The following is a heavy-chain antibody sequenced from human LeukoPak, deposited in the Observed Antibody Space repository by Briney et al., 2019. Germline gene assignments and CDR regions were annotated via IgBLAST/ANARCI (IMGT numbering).Heavy chain of an antibody. CDR3: ARGVRYYYGSGSSFDY. D-gene: IGHD3-10*01. Sequence: PSETLSLTCAVYGGSFSGYYWSWIRQPPGKGLEWIGEINHSGSTNYNPSLKSRVTISVDTSKNQFSLKLSSVTAAATAVYYCARGVRYYYGSGSSFDYWGQGTLVTVSS. CDR1: GGSFSGYY. V-gene: IGHV4-34*01. CDR2: INHSGST. J-gene: IGHJ4*02.